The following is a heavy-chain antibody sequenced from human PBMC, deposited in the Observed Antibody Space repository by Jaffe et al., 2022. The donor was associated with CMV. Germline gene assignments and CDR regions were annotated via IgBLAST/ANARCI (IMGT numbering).Heavy chain of an antibody. CDR1: GFTFSSYS. Sequence: EVQLVESGGGLVKPGGSLRLSCAASGFTFSSYSMNWVRQAPGKGLEWVSSISSSSSYIYYADSVKGRFTISRDNAKNSLYLQMNSLRAEDTAVYYCARDSIVVITLDAFDIWGQGTMVTVSS. D-gene: IGHD3-22*01. CDR2: ISSSSSYI. CDR3: ARDSIVVITLDAFDI. J-gene: IGHJ3*02. V-gene: IGHV3-21*01.